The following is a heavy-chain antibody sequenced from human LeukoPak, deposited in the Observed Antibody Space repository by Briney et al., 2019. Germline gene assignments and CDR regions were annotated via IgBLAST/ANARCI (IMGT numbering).Heavy chain of an antibody. D-gene: IGHD6-19*01. CDR1: GYTFTSYY. J-gene: IGHJ4*02. Sequence: ASVKVSCKASGYTFTSYYMHWVRQAPGQGLEWMGVINPSGGSTSYAQKFQGRVTMTRDTSTSTVYMELSSLRSEDTAVYYCARLAALPGYSSGWYSPLLDYWGQGTLVTVSS. V-gene: IGHV1-46*01. CDR2: INPSGGST. CDR3: ARLAALPGYSSGWYSPLLDY.